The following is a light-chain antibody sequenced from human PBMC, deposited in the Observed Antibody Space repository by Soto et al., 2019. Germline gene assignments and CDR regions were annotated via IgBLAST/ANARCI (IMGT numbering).Light chain of an antibody. CDR3: QQYIDWPLT. Sequence: EIVMTQSPATLSVSPGERATLSCRASQSISSNLAWYQQKAGQAPRLLIYGASTRATGIPARFSGSGSGTEFTLTISSLQSEDFAVYYCQQYIDWPLTFGGGTKVEIK. CDR1: QSISSN. V-gene: IGKV3-15*01. CDR2: GAS. J-gene: IGKJ4*01.